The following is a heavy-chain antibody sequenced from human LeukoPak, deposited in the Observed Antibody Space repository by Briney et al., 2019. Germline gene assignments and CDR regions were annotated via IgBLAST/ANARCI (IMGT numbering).Heavy chain of an antibody. CDR2: IWFDGSNE. V-gene: IGHV3-33*01. Sequence: GGSLRLSCTASGFNFSYYAMHWVRQAPGNGLAWVALIWFDGSNEYYEDSVKGRFTISRDNSKDTVFLQMNGLTVDDTAVYYCARLVGGTTGATDYWGQGSLVSVS. J-gene: IGHJ4*02. CDR1: GFNFSYYA. D-gene: IGHD1-26*01. CDR3: ARLVGGTTGATDY.